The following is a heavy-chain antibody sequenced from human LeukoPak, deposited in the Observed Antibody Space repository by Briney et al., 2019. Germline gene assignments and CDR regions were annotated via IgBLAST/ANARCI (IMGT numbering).Heavy chain of an antibody. CDR2: IYSGGST. J-gene: IGHJ4*02. V-gene: IGHV3-66*01. CDR3: ALLTGYYFSDY. D-gene: IGHD3-9*01. Sequence: MXWXXXXXGXGLEGVSVIYSGGSTYYADSVKGRFTISRDNSKNTLYLQMNSLRAEDTAVYYCALLTGYYFSDYWGQGTLVTVSS.